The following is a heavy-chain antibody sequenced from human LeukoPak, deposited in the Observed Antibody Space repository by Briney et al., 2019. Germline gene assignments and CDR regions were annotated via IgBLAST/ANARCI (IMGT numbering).Heavy chain of an antibody. V-gene: IGHV1-69*13. Sequence: SVKVSCKASGGTFSSYAISWVRQAPGQGLEWMGGIIPIFGTANYAQKFQGRVTITADESTGTAYMELSSLRSEDTAVYYCARGVAAAAIPVGYWGQGTLVTVSS. CDR1: GGTFSSYA. D-gene: IGHD2-2*02. CDR2: IIPIFGTA. CDR3: ARGVAAAAIPVGY. J-gene: IGHJ4*02.